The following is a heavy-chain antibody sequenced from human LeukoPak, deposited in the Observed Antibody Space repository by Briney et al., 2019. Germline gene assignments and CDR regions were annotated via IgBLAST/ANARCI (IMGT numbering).Heavy chain of an antibody. J-gene: IGHJ4*02. Sequence: SETLSLTCTVACGSISSSRYSWGWIRQPPGKGLEWIGGIYYSGSTYYNPSFKSRVTISVDTSKTQCSRKLSSVTAADTVVYYCAGRGSYSGSYFYFYFDYWGQGTLFSVSS. CDR1: CGSISSSRYS. CDR2: IYYSGST. V-gene: IGHV4-39*01. CDR3: AGRGSYSGSYFYFYFDY. D-gene: IGHD1-26*01.